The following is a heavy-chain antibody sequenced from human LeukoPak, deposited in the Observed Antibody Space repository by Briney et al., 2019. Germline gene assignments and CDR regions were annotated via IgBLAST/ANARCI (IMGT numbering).Heavy chain of an antibody. J-gene: IGHJ5*02. D-gene: IGHD4-17*01. CDR1: GGTFSSYA. V-gene: IGHV1-2*02. CDR2: INPNSGGT. CDR3: ARGWWDTPLYGDQLEGWFDP. Sequence: GASVKVSCKASGGTFSSYAISWVRQASGQGLEWMGWINPNSGGTNYAQKFQGRVTMTRDTSISTAYMELSRLRSDDTAVYYCARGWWDTPLYGDQLEGWFDPWGQGTLVTVSS.